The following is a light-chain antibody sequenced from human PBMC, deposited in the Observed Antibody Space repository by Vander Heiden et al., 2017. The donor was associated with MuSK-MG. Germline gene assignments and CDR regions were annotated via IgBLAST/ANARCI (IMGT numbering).Light chain of an antibody. CDR3: NSRDSSGNHLV. CDR2: GKN. V-gene: IGLV3-19*01. J-gene: IGLJ2*01. Sequence: SSELTQDPAVSVALGQTVRITCQGDSLRSYYASWYQQKPGQAPVLVSYGKNNRPSGIPDRFSGSSSGNTASLTITGAQAEDEADYYCNSRDSSGNHLVFGGGTKLT. CDR1: SLRSYY.